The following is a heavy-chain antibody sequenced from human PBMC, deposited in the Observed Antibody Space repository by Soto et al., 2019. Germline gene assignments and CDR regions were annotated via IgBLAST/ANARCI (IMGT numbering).Heavy chain of an antibody. CDR3: ARVRPISTHYYYGMDV. CDR1: GFTFSSYG. Sequence: QVQLVESGGGVVQPGRSLRLSCAASGFTFSSYGMHWVRQAPGKGLEWVAVIWYDGSNKYYADSVKGRFTISRDNSKNTLYLQMNSLRAEDTAVYSCARVRPISTHYYYGMDVWGQGTTVTVSS. D-gene: IGHD6-6*01. J-gene: IGHJ6*02. V-gene: IGHV3-33*01. CDR2: IWYDGSNK.